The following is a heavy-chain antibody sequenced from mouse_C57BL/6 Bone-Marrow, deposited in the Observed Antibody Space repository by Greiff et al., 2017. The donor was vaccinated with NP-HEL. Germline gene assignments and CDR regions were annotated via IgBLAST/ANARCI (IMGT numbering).Heavy chain of an antibody. Sequence: VQLQQPGTELVKPGASVKLSCKASGYTFTSYWMHWVKQRPGQGLEWIGNINPSNGGTNYNEKFKSKATLTVDKSSSTAYMQLSSLTSEDSAVYYCARGRGSSGYLGDYFDYWGQGTTLTVSS. J-gene: IGHJ2*01. V-gene: IGHV1-53*01. CDR3: ARGRGSSGYLGDYFDY. CDR2: INPSNGGT. CDR1: GYTFTSYW. D-gene: IGHD3-2*02.